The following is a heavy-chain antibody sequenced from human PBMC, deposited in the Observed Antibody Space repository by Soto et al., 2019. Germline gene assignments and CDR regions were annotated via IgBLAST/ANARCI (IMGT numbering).Heavy chain of an antibody. Sequence: EVQLVESGGGLVQPGGSLRLSCSASGFTFSSYWIHWVRQAPGKGLVWVSHINNDGSSTIYADSVRGRFTISRDNAKNTLYPEMNGLRAEDTAVYFCARDARYYYMDVWGKGTTVTVSS. CDR1: GFTFSSYW. CDR2: INNDGSST. CDR3: ARDARYYYMDV. D-gene: IGHD6-6*01. J-gene: IGHJ6*03. V-gene: IGHV3-74*01.